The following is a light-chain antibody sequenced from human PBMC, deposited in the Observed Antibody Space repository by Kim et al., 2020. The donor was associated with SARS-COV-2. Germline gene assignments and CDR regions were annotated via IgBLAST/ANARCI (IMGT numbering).Light chain of an antibody. J-gene: IGLJ1*01. CDR2: GVT. Sequence: GQSITISCTGPRNDGGGYNFVFWYQLKPGKAPKLIIYGVTKRPSGVSSRFSGSKSGNTASLTISGLQAEDEADYYCSSYTFNTKGVFGTGTQLTVL. V-gene: IGLV2-14*04. CDR1: RNDGGGYNF. CDR3: SSYTFNTKGV.